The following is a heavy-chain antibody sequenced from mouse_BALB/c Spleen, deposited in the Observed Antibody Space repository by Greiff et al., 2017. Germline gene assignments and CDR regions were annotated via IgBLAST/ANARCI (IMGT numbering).Heavy chain of an antibody. J-gene: IGHJ4*01. CDR2: IYPGDGDT. D-gene: IGHD6-1*01. CDR1: GYAFSSYW. CDR3: ARSLPSYAMDY. V-gene: IGHV1-80*01. Sequence: VQLQQSGAELVRPGSSVKISCKASGYAFSSYWMNWVKQRPGQGLEWIGQIYPGDGDTNYNGKFKGKATLTADKSSSTAYMQLSSLTSEDSAVYFCARSLPSYAMDYWGQGTSVTVSS.